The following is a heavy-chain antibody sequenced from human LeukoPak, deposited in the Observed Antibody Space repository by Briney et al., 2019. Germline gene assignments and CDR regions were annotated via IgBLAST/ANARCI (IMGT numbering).Heavy chain of an antibody. V-gene: IGHV3-33*01. Sequence: GGSLRLSCAASGFTFGSYGMHWVRQAPGKGLEWVAVIWYDGSKKLYADSVKGRFTVSRDNSKNTLYLQMNSLRPDDTAVYYCARDSPHDYGGNSDWFDPWGQGTLVAVSS. J-gene: IGHJ5*02. CDR2: IWYDGSKK. CDR3: ARDSPHDYGGNSDWFDP. D-gene: IGHD4-23*01. CDR1: GFTFGSYG.